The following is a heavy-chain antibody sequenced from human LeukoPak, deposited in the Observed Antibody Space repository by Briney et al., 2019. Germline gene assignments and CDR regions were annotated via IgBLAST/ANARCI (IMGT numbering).Heavy chain of an antibody. CDR1: GGSISSYY. Sequence: SETLSLTCTVSGGSISSYYWSWIRQPPGKGLEWIGYVYYSGSTNYNPPLKSRVTISVDTSKNQFSLKLSSVTAADTAVYYCACSLGSSSWLFWGQGTLVTVSS. V-gene: IGHV4-59*08. J-gene: IGHJ4*02. CDR2: VYYSGST. D-gene: IGHD6-13*01. CDR3: ACSLGSSSWLF.